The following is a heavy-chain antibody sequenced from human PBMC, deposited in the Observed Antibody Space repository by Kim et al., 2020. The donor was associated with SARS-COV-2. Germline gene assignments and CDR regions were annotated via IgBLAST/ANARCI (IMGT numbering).Heavy chain of an antibody. CDR3: ARAPRFTPFDY. D-gene: IGHD3-16*01. J-gene: IGHJ4*02. Sequence: SQTLSLTCAVYGGSFSGYYWSWIRQPPGKGLEWIGEINHSGSTNYNPSLKSRVTISVDTSKNQFSLKLSSVTAADTAVYYCARAPRFTPFDYWGQGTLVTVSS. CDR2: INHSGST. V-gene: IGHV4-34*01. CDR1: GGSFSGYY.